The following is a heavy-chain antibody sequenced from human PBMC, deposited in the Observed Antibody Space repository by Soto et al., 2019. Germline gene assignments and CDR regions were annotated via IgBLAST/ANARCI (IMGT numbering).Heavy chain of an antibody. Sequence: LSLTCRVSGXSTSRGGYYWSWIRQHPGKGLEWIGYIYWSGNTYFNPSLKSRVSISLGTSSNQFSLNLTSVTAADTAVYYCARGAADYGDAFDIWGQGTTVTVSS. CDR1: GXSTSRGGYY. CDR2: IYWSGNT. V-gene: IGHV4-31*03. J-gene: IGHJ3*02. D-gene: IGHD4-17*01. CDR3: ARGAADYGDAFDI.